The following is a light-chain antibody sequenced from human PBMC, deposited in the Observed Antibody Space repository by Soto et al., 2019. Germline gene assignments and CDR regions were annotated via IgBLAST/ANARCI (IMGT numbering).Light chain of an antibody. Sequence: EIVMTQSPATLSVSPGERATLSCRASQSVSSNLAWYPQKPGQAPRLLIYGASTRATGIPARFSGSGSGTEFTLTISVLQSEDFAVYYCQQYNNWPPVTFGPGTKVDIK. CDR1: QSVSSN. CDR3: QQYNNWPPVT. J-gene: IGKJ3*01. CDR2: GAS. V-gene: IGKV3-15*01.